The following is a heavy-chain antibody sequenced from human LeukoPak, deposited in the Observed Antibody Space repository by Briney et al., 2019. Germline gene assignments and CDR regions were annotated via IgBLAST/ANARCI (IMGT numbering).Heavy chain of an antibody. CDR1: GASVRGSY. CDR2: IYSSGSA. V-gene: IGHV4-4*07. CDR3: ARSNGFAAIDS. D-gene: IGHD2-8*01. J-gene: IGHJ5*01. Sequence: PSETLSLTCSVSGASVRGSYWSWVRQPAGRRLEWIGRIYSSGSANYHPSLESRVTMSIDTSKNQFSLKVTSVTAADSAVYYCARSNGFAAIDSWAHGIMVTVSS.